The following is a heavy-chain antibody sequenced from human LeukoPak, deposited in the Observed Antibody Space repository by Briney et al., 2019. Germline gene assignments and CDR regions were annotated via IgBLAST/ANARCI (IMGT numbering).Heavy chain of an antibody. J-gene: IGHJ4*02. CDR2: IKQDGSEK. V-gene: IGHV3-7*01. Sequence: PGGSLRLSCAASGFTFSSYWMSWVRQAPGKGREWGANIKQDGSEKYYVDSVKGGFTISRENAKNSLYLQMNSLRAEDTAVYYCARGLSEATFDYWGQGTLVTVSS. D-gene: IGHD1-26*01. CDR3: ARGLSEATFDY. CDR1: GFTFSSYW.